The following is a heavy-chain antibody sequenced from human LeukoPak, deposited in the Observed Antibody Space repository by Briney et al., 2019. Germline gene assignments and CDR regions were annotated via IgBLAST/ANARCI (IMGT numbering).Heavy chain of an antibody. V-gene: IGHV1-69*04. D-gene: IGHD2-2*01. CDR1: GGTFSSYA. J-gene: IGHJ6*02. CDR2: IIPILGIA. Sequence: GSSVKVSCKASGGTFSSYAISLVRQAPGQGLEWMGRIIPILGIANYAQKFQGRVTITADKSTSTAYMELSSLRSEDTAVYYCARDIIVVVPAANYYYGIDVWGQGTTVTVSS. CDR3: ARDIIVVVPAANYYYGIDV.